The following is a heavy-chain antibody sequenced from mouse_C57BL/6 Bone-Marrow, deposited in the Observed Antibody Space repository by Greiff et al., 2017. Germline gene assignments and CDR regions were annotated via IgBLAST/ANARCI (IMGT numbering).Heavy chain of an antibody. J-gene: IGHJ2*01. CDR3: ARSGPLGRSVDY. D-gene: IGHD4-1*01. CDR1: GYTFTSYW. Sequence: VQLQQPGAELVKPGASVKMSCKASGYTFTSYWITWVKQRPGQGLEWIGDIYPTSGRTNYNEKFKSKAILTVDTSSNTAYMQLSGLTSEDSAVFYCARSGPLGRSVDYWGQGTTLTVSS. V-gene: IGHV1-55*01. CDR2: IYPTSGRT.